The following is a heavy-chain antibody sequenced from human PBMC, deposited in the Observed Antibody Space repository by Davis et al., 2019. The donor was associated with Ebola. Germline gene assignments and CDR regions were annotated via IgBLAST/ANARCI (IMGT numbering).Heavy chain of an antibody. J-gene: IGHJ6*02. Sequence: GESLKISCAASGFTFSSYAMSWVRQAPGKGLEWVSAISGSGGSTYYADSVKGRFTISRDNSKNTLYLQMNSLRAEDTAVYYCAKDKGVVVPAARYYYYYGMDVRGQGTTVTVSS. D-gene: IGHD2-2*01. CDR1: GFTFSSYA. V-gene: IGHV3-23*01. CDR2: ISGSGGST. CDR3: AKDKGVVVPAARYYYYYGMDV.